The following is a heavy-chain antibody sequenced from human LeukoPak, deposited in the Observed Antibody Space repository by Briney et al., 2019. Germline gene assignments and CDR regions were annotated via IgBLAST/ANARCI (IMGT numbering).Heavy chain of an antibody. Sequence: KPSETLSLTCTVSGGSSSSYYWSWIRQPAGKGLEWIGRIYTSGSTNYNPSLKSRVAMSVDTSKNQFSLKLSSVTAADTAVYYCARSASGSYPYYYYMDVWGKGTTVTISS. CDR3: ARSASGSYPYYYYMDV. J-gene: IGHJ6*03. D-gene: IGHD3-10*01. CDR1: GGSSSSYY. CDR2: IYTSGST. V-gene: IGHV4-4*07.